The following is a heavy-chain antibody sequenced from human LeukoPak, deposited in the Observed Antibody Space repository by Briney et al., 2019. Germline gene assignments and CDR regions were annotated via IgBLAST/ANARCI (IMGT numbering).Heavy chain of an antibody. J-gene: IGHJ3*02. V-gene: IGHV1-69*05. D-gene: IGHD3-10*01. Sequence: ASVKVSCKASGGTLSSYAISWVRQAPGQGLEWMGRIIPIFGTANYAQKFQGRVTITTDESTSTAYMELSSLRSEDTAVYYCASQDPRGAFDIWGQGTMVTVSS. CDR3: ASQDPRGAFDI. CDR2: IIPIFGTA. CDR1: GGTLSSYA.